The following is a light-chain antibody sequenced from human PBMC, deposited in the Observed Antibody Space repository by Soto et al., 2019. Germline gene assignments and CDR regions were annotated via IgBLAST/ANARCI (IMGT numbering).Light chain of an antibody. J-gene: IGLJ1*01. CDR2: QDN. V-gene: IGLV3-1*01. CDR3: QAWHSRTYV. CDR1: NLGNKY. Sequence: SYELTQPPSVSVSPGQTATITCSGDNLGNKYACWYQQKPGQSPVMVMSQDNKRPSGIPERFSGSNSGNTATLTISGTQAMDEADYYCQAWHSRTYVFGTGTQHTFL.